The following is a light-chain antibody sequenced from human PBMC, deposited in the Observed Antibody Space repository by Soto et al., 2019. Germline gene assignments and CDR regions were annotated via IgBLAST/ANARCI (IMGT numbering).Light chain of an antibody. CDR1: SSDVGAFNY. CDR2: DVS. Sequence: GTSSDVGAFNYVSWYQQHPGKAPKFMIFDVSSRPSGVSDRFSGSKSGNTASLTISGLQTEDEADYYCASYTTSSTYVFGTGTKVTVL. J-gene: IGLJ1*01. CDR3: ASYTTSSTYV. V-gene: IGLV2-14*03.